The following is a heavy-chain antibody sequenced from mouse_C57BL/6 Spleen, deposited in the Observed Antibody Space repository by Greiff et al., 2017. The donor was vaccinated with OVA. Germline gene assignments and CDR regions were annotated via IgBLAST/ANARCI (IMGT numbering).Heavy chain of an antibody. CDR2: IRNKANGYTT. CDR1: GFTFTDYY. Sequence: EVHLVESGGGLVQPGGSLSLSCAASGFTFTDYYMSWVRQPPGKALEWLGFIRNKANGYTTEYSASVKGRFTISRDNSQSILYLQMNALRAEDSATYYCARYGGHRGYFDVWGTGTTVTVSS. J-gene: IGHJ1*03. V-gene: IGHV7-3*01. CDR3: ARYGGHRGYFDV.